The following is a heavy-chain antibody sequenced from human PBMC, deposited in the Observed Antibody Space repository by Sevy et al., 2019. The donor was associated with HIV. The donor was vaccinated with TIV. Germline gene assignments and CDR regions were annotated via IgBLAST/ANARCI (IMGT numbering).Heavy chain of an antibody. CDR2: IETSGST. V-gene: IGHV4-61*02. CDR1: GCSITSGNYY. J-gene: IGHJ5*02. D-gene: IGHD6-13*01. Sequence: TLSLTCSVSGCSITSGNYYWSWIRQPAGKGLEWIGGIETSGSTDSNPSLKSRVTMSVDTSKNQFFLELSFVTAADTAVYYCERGAGPPWFDPWGQGTLVTVSS. CDR3: ERGAGPPWFDP.